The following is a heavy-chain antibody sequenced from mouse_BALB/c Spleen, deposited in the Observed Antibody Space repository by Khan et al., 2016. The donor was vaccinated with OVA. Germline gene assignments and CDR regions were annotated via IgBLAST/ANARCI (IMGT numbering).Heavy chain of an antibody. D-gene: IGHD4-1*01. J-gene: IGHJ3*01. CDR2: ISSGGDYT. CDR1: GFTLSSYS. Sequence: EVELVESGGDLVKPGGSLKLSCAASGFTLSSYSMSWVRQTLDKRLEWVASISSGGDYTYYPDSVKGRFTISRDNAKNTLYLQMSDLKSEDTAMYYCADHLTGSFAYGGQGTLVTVSA. CDR3: ADHLTGSFAY. V-gene: IGHV5-6*01.